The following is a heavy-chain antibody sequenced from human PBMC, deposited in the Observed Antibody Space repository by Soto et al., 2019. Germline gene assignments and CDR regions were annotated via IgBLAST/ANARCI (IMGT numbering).Heavy chain of an antibody. J-gene: IGHJ4*02. CDR3: ARDPTGTTRNFDC. D-gene: IGHD1-7*01. CDR1: GLTFSSYA. CDR2: ISGSGGNA. V-gene: IGHV3-23*01. Sequence: EVQLLESGGDLVQPGGSLRLSCAASGLTFSSYALSWVRQAPGKGLEWVSAISGSGGNAYYADSVRGRFTISRDNSKNTLYRQMNSLRAEDTALYYCARDPTGTTRNFDCWGQGNLVTVSS.